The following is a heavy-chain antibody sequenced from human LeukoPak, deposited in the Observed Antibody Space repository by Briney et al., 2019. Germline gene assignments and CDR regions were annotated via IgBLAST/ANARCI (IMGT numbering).Heavy chain of an antibody. V-gene: IGHV5-51*01. Sequence: PGESLKISCKGSGYRFASYWIGWVRQVPGKGLEWVGLVYPDDSDTRDSPAFKGQVTFSADKSINTAYLQWSSLKASDTAVYYCARRAFDQPFFDNWGLGTLVTVSS. J-gene: IGHJ4*02. CDR1: GYRFASYW. CDR2: VYPDDSDT. D-gene: IGHD2-2*01. CDR3: ARRAFDQPFFDN.